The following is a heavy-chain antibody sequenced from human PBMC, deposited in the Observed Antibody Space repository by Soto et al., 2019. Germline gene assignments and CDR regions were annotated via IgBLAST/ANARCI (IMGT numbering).Heavy chain of an antibody. CDR3: AGKQIVVVPAAISHDAFDI. CDR2: IYYSGST. V-gene: IGHV4-59*08. Sequence: PSETLSLTCTVSGGSISSYYWSWIRQPPGKGLEWIGNIYYSGSTYYNPSLKSRVTISVDTSKNQFSLKLSSVTAADTAVYYCAGKQIVVVPAAISHDAFDIWGQGTMVTVSS. J-gene: IGHJ3*02. CDR1: GGSISSYY. D-gene: IGHD2-2*01.